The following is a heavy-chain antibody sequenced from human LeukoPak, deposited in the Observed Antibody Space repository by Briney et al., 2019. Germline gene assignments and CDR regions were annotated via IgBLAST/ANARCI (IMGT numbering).Heavy chain of an antibody. D-gene: IGHD3-22*01. CDR1: GFTFSSYA. V-gene: IGHV3-23*01. Sequence: GGSLRLSCAASGFTFSSYAMSWVRQAPGKGLEWVSAISGSGGSTYYADSVKGRFTISRDNSKNTLYLQMNSLRAEDTAVYYCAKDMTMIVVVTYDYWGQGTLVTVSS. CDR3: AKDMTMIVVVTYDY. J-gene: IGHJ4*02. CDR2: ISGSGGST.